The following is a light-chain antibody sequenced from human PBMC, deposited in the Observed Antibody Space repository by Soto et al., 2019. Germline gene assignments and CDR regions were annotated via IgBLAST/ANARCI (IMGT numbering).Light chain of an antibody. CDR3: FSYAGDSVYV. J-gene: IGLJ1*01. V-gene: IGLV2-23*02. CDR1: NSDVGSYNL. CDR2: EVT. Sequence: QSALTQPASVSGSPRQSITISCTGTNSDVGSYNLVSWFQQHPGKAPKLVIYEVTKRPSGVSDRFSGSKSGNTASLTISGLQAEDEAHYYCFSYAGDSVYVFGTGTKLTVL.